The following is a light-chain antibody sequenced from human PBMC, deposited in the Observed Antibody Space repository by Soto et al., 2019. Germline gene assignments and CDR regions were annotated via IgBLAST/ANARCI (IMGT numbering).Light chain of an antibody. J-gene: IGKJ2*01. CDR3: QQYHNWPPQYT. V-gene: IGKV3-15*01. CDR1: QSVASN. CDR2: GAS. Sequence: EIVMTQSPASLSVSPGDGATLSCRASQSVASNVAWYQQKPGQGPRLLIHGASTKAVGGPARFSGSGSGTDFTLTISSLQSVDCAVYYCQQYHNWPPQYTFGQGTELQI.